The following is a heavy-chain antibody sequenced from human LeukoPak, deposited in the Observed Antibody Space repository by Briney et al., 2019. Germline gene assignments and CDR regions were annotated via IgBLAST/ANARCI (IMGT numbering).Heavy chain of an antibody. CDR2: ISAYNGNT. CDR3: ARDRGAGAAAGVFDY. V-gene: IGHV1-18*01. CDR1: GYTFTSYG. J-gene: IGHJ4*02. D-gene: IGHD6-13*01. Sequence: GASVKVSCRASGYTFTSYGISWVRQAPGQGLEWMGWISAYNGNTNYAQKLQGRVAMTTDTSTSTAYMELRSLRSDDTAVYYCARDRGAGAAAGVFDYWGQGTLVTVSS.